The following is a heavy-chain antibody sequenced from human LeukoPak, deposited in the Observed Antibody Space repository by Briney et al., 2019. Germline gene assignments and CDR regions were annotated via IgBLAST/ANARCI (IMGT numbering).Heavy chain of an antibody. CDR1: GGSISSGGYS. V-gene: IGHV4-30-2*01. Sequence: PSETLSLTCAVSGGSISSGGYSWSWIRQPPGKGLEWIGYIYHSGSTYYNPSLKSRVTISVDRSKNQFSLKLSSVTAADTAVYYCARDDYYDSSGYLGYWGQGTLVTVSS. D-gene: IGHD3-22*01. CDR2: IYHSGST. CDR3: ARDDYYDSSGYLGY. J-gene: IGHJ4*02.